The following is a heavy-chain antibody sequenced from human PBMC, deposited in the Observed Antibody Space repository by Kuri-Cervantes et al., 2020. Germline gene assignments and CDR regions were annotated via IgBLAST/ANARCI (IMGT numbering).Heavy chain of an antibody. Sequence: GGSLRLSCAASGFTFSSYGMHWVRQAPGKGLEWVAVIWYDGSNKYYADSVKGRFTISRDNSKNSLYLQMNSLSAGDTAVYYCARDRDEYTTWHARGYNYYMDVWAKGTTVTVSS. CDR2: IWYDGSNK. J-gene: IGHJ6*03. V-gene: IGHV3-33*01. D-gene: IGHD6-6*01. CDR3: ARDRDEYTTWHARGYNYYMDV. CDR1: GFTFSSYG.